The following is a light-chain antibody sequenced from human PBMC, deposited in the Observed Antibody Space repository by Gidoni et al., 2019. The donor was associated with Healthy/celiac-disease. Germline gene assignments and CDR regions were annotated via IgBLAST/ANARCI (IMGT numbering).Light chain of an antibody. V-gene: IGKV3-15*01. CDR2: GAS. J-gene: IGKJ1*01. Sequence: EIVMCLSPATLSVSPGERATLSCRASQRVSSYLAWYQQKPGQAPRLLIYGASTRATGIAARFSGSGSGTDFTLTISSLQSEDFAVYYCQQYNSWPQTFGQGTKVEIK. CDR3: QQYNSWPQT. CDR1: QRVSSY.